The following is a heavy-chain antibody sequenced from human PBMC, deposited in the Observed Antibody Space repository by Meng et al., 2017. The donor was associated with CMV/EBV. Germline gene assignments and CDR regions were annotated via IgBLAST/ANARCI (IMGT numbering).Heavy chain of an antibody. CDR3: ARAGDYGGRGYFDY. V-gene: IGHV1-69*12. D-gene: IGHD4-23*01. Sequence: VQVGQAGAGGKRPGSSGKGSCKASGGTFSSYAISWVRQAPGQGLEWMGGIIPIFGTANYAQKFQGRVTITADESTSTAYMELSSLRSEDTAVYYRARAGDYGGRGYFDYWGQGTLVTVSS. CDR2: IIPIFGTA. J-gene: IGHJ4*02. CDR1: GGTFSSYA.